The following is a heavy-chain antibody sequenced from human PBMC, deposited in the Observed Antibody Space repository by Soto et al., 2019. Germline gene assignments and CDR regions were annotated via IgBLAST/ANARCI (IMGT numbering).Heavy chain of an antibody. CDR1: GGSISSYY. J-gene: IGHJ3*02. CDR3: ARRHVLMIGSARGDAFDS. V-gene: IGHV4-4*08. CDR2: IYSTGSN. D-gene: IGHD3-22*01. Sequence: QVQLQESGPGLVKPSETLSLTCTVSGGSISSYYWTWIRQPPGTGLEWIGYIYSTGSNNYNPSLKSRVTISLHTDKNQFSLKLSYVPAADTAVYYCARRHVLMIGSARGDAFDSWGQGTMVTVS.